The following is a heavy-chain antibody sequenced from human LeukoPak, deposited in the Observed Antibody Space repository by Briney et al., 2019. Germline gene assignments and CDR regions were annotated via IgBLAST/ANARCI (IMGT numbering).Heavy chain of an antibody. Sequence: SVKVSCKASGGTFSSYAISWVRQAPGQGLEWMGGIIPIFGTANYAQKFQGRVTITADESTSTAYMELSSLRSEDTAVYYCASRYCSSTSCYSYYYYGMDVWDQGTTVTVSS. CDR1: GGTFSSYA. D-gene: IGHD2-2*01. CDR2: IIPIFGTA. CDR3: ASRYCSSTSCYSYYYYGMDV. V-gene: IGHV1-69*13. J-gene: IGHJ6*02.